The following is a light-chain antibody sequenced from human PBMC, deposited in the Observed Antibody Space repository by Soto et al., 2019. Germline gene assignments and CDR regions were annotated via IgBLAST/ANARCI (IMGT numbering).Light chain of an antibody. CDR3: QQRRDWPLT. V-gene: IGKV3-11*01. J-gene: IGKJ4*01. CDR1: QSVSSY. CDR2: DAS. Sequence: EIVLTQSPATLSLSPGERATLSCRASQSVSSYLAWYQQKPGQAPRLLIYDASNRATDIPATFSGSGSGTDFTLTISSLEPEDFAVYYCQQRRDWPLTFGGGTKVEI.